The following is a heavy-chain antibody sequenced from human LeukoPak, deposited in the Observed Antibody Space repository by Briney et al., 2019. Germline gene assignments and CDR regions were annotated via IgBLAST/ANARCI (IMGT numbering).Heavy chain of an antibody. CDR1: GYTFSSYA. Sequence: PGGSLRLSCAASGYTFSSYAMSWVRQAPGKGLEWVSSISSSSSYIYYADSVKGRFTISRDNAKNSLYLQMNSLRAEDTAVYYCARIQVRGVIDAFDIWGQGTMVTVSS. CDR3: ARIQVRGVIDAFDI. V-gene: IGHV3-21*01. J-gene: IGHJ3*02. D-gene: IGHD3-10*01. CDR2: ISSSSSYI.